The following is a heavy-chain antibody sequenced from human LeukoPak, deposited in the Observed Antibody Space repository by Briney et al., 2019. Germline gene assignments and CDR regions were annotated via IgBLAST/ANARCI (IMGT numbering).Heavy chain of an antibody. CDR1: XFTFSSYW. CDR3: ATEYGDHLFDY. D-gene: IGHD4-17*01. Sequence: PGGSLRXXXXXXXFTFSSYWMHWVRQAPGKGLVWVSRINSDGSSTSYADSVKGRFTISRDNAKNTLYLQMNSLRAEDTAVYYCATEYGDHLFDYWGQGTLVTVSS. V-gene: IGHV3-74*01. J-gene: IGHJ4*02. CDR2: INSDGSST.